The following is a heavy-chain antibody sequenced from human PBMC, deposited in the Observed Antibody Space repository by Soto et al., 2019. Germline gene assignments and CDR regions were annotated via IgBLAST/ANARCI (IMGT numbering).Heavy chain of an antibody. D-gene: IGHD1-26*01. V-gene: IGHV1-8*01. CDR1: GYTFTSYD. J-gene: IGHJ5*02. CDR3: ARGERGGSYVDP. Sequence: QVQLVQSGSEVKEPGASVRVSCKASGYTFTSYDFNWFRQATGQGLEWLGWMNPKTGDTGYAQKFQGRVTMTRSTAISTAYMELSSLRSEDTAVYYCARGERGGSYVDPWGQGTPVIVSS. CDR2: MNPKTGDT.